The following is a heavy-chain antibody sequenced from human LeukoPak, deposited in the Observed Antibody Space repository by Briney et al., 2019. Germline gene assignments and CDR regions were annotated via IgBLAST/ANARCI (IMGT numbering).Heavy chain of an antibody. CDR2: ITSSSSTI. J-gene: IGHJ4*02. CDR1: GSTFSSYS. V-gene: IGHV3-48*01. D-gene: IGHD1-26*01. Sequence: GGSLRLSCAASGSTFSSYSMTWVRQAPGKGLEWVSYITSSSSTIYYADSVKGRFTISRDNAENSLYLQMISLRAEDTAVYYCARDSRGYSLNDYWGQGTLVTVSS. CDR3: ARDSRGYSLNDY.